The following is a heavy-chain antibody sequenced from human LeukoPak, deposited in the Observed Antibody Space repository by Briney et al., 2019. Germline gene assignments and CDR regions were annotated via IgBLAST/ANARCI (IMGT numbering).Heavy chain of an antibody. CDR3: AKDSRGYCSSTSCSTADY. D-gene: IGHD2-2*01. Sequence: SGGSLRLSCAASGFTFSSYSMSWVRQAPGKGLEWVSAISGSGGSTYYADSVKGRFTISRDNSKNTLYLQMNSLRAEDTAVYYCAKDSRGYCSSTSCSTADYWGQGTLVTVSS. CDR2: ISGSGGST. V-gene: IGHV3-23*01. CDR1: GFTFSSYS. J-gene: IGHJ4*02.